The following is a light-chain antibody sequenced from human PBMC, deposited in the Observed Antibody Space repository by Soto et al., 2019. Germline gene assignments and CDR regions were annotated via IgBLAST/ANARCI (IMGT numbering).Light chain of an antibody. V-gene: IGKV3-20*01. J-gene: IGKJ1*01. CDR1: QSVSSSY. CDR2: GAS. CDR3: PQYGTSPRT. Sequence: EIVLTQSPGTLSLSPGERATLSCRASQSVSSSYLAWYQQKPGQAPRLFIYGASSRATGIPDRFSGSGSGTDFTLTISRLEPEDFAVYYCPQYGTSPRTFGQGTKVEIK.